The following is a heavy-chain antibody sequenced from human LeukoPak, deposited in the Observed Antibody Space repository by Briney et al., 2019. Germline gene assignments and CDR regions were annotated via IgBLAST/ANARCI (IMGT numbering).Heavy chain of an antibody. CDR1: GGSISSSNW. J-gene: IGHJ4*02. CDR3: ARKKGLSPYDSSWKYFDY. V-gene: IGHV4-4*02. Sequence: PSETLSLTCAVSGGSISSSNWWSWVRQPPGKGLEWIGEIYHSGSTNYNPSLKSRVTISVDTSKNQFSLKLSSVTAADTAVYYCARKKGLSPYDSSWKYFDYWGQGTLVTVSS. D-gene: IGHD3-22*01. CDR2: IYHSGST.